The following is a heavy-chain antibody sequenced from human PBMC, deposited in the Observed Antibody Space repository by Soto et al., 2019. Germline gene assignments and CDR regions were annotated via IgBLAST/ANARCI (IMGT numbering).Heavy chain of an antibody. CDR2: INPSGGSP. D-gene: IGHD4-17*01. CDR1: GYTFTSYY. CDR3: ARGYLSTVTTYGYFDY. Sequence: ASVKVSCKASGYTFTSYYMHWVRQAPGQGLEWMGIINPSGGSPSYPQKFQGRVTMTRDTSTSTVYMELSSLRSEDTAVYYCARGYLSTVTTYGYFDYWGQGTLVTVSS. V-gene: IGHV1-46*03. J-gene: IGHJ4*02.